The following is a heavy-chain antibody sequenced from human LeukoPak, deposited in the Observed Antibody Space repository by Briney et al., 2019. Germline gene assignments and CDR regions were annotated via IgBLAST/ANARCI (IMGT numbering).Heavy chain of an antibody. J-gene: IGHJ5*02. CDR2: IYQSGST. CDR3: VRVPTSCRGGSRTKTWFAP. D-gene: IGHD2-15*01. V-gene: IGHV4-38-2*02. Sequence: PSETLSLTCTVSGYSISSGYYWGWIRQPPGKGLEWIGSIYQSGSTYYNPSLKSRVTISVDTSKNQFPLKLSSVTAADTAVYYCVRVPTSCRGGSRTKTWFAPWAREPWSPSPQ. CDR1: GYSISSGYY.